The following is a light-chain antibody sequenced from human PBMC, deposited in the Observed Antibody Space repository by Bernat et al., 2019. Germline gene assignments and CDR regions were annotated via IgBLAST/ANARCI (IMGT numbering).Light chain of an antibody. J-gene: IGLJ2*01. CDR3: SSYEGSNNLV. CDR2: EVS. V-gene: IGLV2-8*01. Sequence: QSALTQPPSASGSPGQSVTISCTGTSTDVGGYNYVSLYQQHPGKAPKLMIFEVSKRPSGVPDRFSGSKSGNTASLTVSGLQAEDEADYFCSSYEGSNNLVFGGGTKLTVL. CDR1: STDVGGYNY.